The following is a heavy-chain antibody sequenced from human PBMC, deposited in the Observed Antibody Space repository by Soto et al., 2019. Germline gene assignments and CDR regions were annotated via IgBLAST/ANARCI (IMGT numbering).Heavy chain of an antibody. CDR1: GFTFDDYA. D-gene: IGHD5-12*01. CDR3: AKDNYSGYDKRLYFFDY. CDR2: ISWNSGSI. J-gene: IGHJ4*02. Sequence: GGSLRLSCAASGFTFDDYAMHWVRQAPGKGLEWVSGISWNSGSIGYADSVKGRFTISRDNAKNSLYLQMNSLRAEDTALYYCAKDNYSGYDKRLYFFDYWGQGTLVTVSS. V-gene: IGHV3-9*01.